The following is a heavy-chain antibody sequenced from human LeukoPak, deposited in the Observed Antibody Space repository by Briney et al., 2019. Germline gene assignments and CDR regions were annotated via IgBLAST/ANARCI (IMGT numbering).Heavy chain of an antibody. CDR1: GGSISSDY. CDR2: IYYSGTT. CDR3: ARGANWGSPDY. Sequence: SETLSLTCTVSGGSISSDYWSWIRQSPGKGLEWIGYIYYSGTTSYNPSLKSRVTISLDASKNQFSLKLSSVTAADTAVYYCARGANWGSPDYWGQGTLVTVSS. D-gene: IGHD7-27*01. J-gene: IGHJ4*02. V-gene: IGHV4-59*01.